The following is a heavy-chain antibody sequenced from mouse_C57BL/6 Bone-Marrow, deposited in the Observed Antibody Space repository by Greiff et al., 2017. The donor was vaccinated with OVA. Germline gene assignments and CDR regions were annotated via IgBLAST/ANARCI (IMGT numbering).Heavy chain of an antibody. V-gene: IGHV1-64*01. D-gene: IGHD2-10*01. Sequence: QVQLQQPGAELVKPGASVKLSCKASGYTFTSYWMHWVKQRPGQGLEWIGMIHPNSGSTNYNEKFKSKATLTVDKSYSTAYMQLSSLTSEDSAVYYCARSYNYYAMDYWGQGTSVTVSS. J-gene: IGHJ4*01. CDR2: IHPNSGST. CDR1: GYTFTSYW. CDR3: ARSYNYYAMDY.